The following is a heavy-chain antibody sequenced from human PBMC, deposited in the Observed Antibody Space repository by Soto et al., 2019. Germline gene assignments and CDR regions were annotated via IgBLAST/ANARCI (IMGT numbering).Heavy chain of an antibody. CDR1: GDTFSSYI. D-gene: IGHD3-10*01. J-gene: IGHJ5*02. CDR3: ARGGPIGRWFDP. V-gene: IGHV1-69*01. CDR2: IIPMFGTA. Sequence: QVQLVQSGAEVKKPGSSVKVSCTASGDTFSSYIMTWVRQAPGQGLEWMGGIIPMFGTANTAQKFQGRVTITADESTNTAHMELRSLRSEATAGYYCARGGPIGRWFDPWGQGTLVIVSS.